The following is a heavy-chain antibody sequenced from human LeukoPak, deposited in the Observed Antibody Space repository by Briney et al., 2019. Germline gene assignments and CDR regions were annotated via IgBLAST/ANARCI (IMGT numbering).Heavy chain of an antibody. D-gene: IGHD6-19*01. V-gene: IGHV4-39*07. CDR2: IYNSGST. Sequence: SETLSLTCSVSGGSISSSTYYWGWIRQPPGKGLEWMGSIYNSGSTYYKSSLKSRVTISVDTSKNQFSLKLSSVTAADTAVYYCARRGKDSSGWNFDYWGQGTLVTVSS. CDR3: ARRGKDSSGWNFDY. J-gene: IGHJ4*02. CDR1: GGSISSSTYY.